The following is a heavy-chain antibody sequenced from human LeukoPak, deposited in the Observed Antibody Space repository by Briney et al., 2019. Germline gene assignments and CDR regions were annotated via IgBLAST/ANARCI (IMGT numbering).Heavy chain of an antibody. V-gene: IGHV3-30*18. CDR1: GFTFSTFSNYG. CDR3: AKTREWELLSSFEH. J-gene: IGHJ4*02. Sequence: PGGSLRLSCAASGFTFSTFSNYGMHWVRQAPGKGLEWVALISYDGSHKYYADSVKGRFTISRDNSNNTLYLQMNSLTTEDTAVYYCAKTREWELLSSFEHWGQGTLVTVSS. D-gene: IGHD1-26*01. CDR2: ISYDGSHK.